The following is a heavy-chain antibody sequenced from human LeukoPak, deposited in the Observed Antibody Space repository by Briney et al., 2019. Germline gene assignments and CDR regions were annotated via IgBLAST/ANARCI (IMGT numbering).Heavy chain of an antibody. V-gene: IGHV4-38-2*01. D-gene: IGHD3-3*01. CDR2: IYHSGST. J-gene: IGHJ4*02. CDR1: GYSISSGYY. CDR3: ADTAYDFWSGYSKTNY. Sequence: SETLFLTCAVSGYSISSGYYWGWIRQPPGKGLEWIGSIYHSGSTYYNPSLKSRVTISVDTSKNQFSLKLSSVTAADTAVYYCADTAYDFWSGYSKTNYWGQGTLVTVSS.